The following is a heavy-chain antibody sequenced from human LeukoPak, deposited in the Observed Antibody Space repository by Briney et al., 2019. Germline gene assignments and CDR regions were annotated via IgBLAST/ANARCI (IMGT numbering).Heavy chain of an antibody. D-gene: IGHD3-10*01. CDR3: AREAITMVRGLLNWFDP. J-gene: IGHJ5*02. Sequence: GGSLRLSCAASGFTFSSYAMSWVRQAPGKGLEWVSAISGSGGSTYYADSVKGRFTISRDNAKNSLYLQMNSLRAEDTAVYYCAREAITMVRGLLNWFDPWGQGTLVTVSS. CDR2: ISGSGGST. V-gene: IGHV3-23*01. CDR1: GFTFSSYA.